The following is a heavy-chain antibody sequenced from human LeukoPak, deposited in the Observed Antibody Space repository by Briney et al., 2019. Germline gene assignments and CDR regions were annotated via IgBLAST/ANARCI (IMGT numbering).Heavy chain of an antibody. J-gene: IGHJ4*02. D-gene: IGHD1-1*01. CDR2: ISYDGSNK. CDR1: GFTFSSYG. CDR3: AKLPTPTGAELDY. V-gene: IGHV3-30*18. Sequence: PGGSLRLSCAASGFTFSSYGMHWVRQAPGKGLEWVAVISYDGSNKYYADSVKGRFTISRDNSKNTLYLQMNSLRAEDTAVYYCAKLPTPTGAELDYWGQGTLVTVSS.